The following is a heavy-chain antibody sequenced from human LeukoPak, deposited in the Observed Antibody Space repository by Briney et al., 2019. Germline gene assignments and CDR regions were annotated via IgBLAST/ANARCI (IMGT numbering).Heavy chain of an antibody. V-gene: IGHV3-53*01. CDR3: ATLPYDSSGYYPVSYYGMDV. Sequence: GGSLRLSCAAFGFTVSSNYMSWVRQAPGKGLEWVSLINSGAGTYYADSVKGRFTISRDNSKNTLYLQMNSLRAEDTAVYYCATLPYDSSGYYPVSYYGMDVWGQGTTVTVSS. D-gene: IGHD3-22*01. J-gene: IGHJ6*02. CDR1: GFTVSSNY. CDR2: INSGAGT.